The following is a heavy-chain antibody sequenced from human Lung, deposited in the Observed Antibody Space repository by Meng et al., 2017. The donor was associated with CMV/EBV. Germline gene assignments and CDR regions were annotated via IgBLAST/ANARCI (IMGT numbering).Heavy chain of an antibody. CDR3: ARDRGYCSSTSCRHPRYWHYGMDV. D-gene: IGHD2-2*01. CDR2: ISSSGSTI. Sequence: GESLKISCAASGFTFSSYEMNWVRQAPGKGLEWVSYISSSGSTIYYADSVKGRFTISRDNAKNSLYLQMNSLRAEDTAVYYCARDRGYCSSTSCRHPRYWHYGMDVWGQGTTVTVSS. CDR1: GFTFSSYE. V-gene: IGHV3-48*03. J-gene: IGHJ6*02.